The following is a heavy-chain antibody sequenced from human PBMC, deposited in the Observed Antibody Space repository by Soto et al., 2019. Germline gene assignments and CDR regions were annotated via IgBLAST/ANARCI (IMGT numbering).Heavy chain of an antibody. Sequence: SETLSLTCAVSGYSISSDYYWGWIRQPPGKGLEWIGSSSHSGSAYYNPSLKTRVTMSVDTSKNQLSLKLSSVTAADTALYYCARVSHDYYYGWFDPWVQGTPVSVSS. CDR2: SSHSGSA. CDR1: GYSISSDYY. D-gene: IGHD2-21*02. J-gene: IGHJ5*02. V-gene: IGHV4-38-2*01. CDR3: ARVSHDYYYGWFDP.